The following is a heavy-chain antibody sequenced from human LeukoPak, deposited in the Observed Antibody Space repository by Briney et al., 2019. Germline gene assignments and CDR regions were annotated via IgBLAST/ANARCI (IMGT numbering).Heavy chain of an antibody. J-gene: IGHJ2*01. CDR3: ARGIAAGGHYWYFDL. CDR1: GGSVNNGRYY. CDR2: VYYSGDS. V-gene: IGHV4-61*03. Sequence: SETLSLTCAVSGGSVNNGRYYWSWIRQPPGKGLEWIGYVYYSGDSDYNPSLKSRVNISIDTSKDIFSLKMNLVTAADTAMYFCARGIAAGGHYWYFDLWGRGTLVSVSS. D-gene: IGHD6-13*01.